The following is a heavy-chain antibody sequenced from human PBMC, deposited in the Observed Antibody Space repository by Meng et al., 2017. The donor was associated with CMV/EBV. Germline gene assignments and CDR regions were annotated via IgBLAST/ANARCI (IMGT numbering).Heavy chain of an antibody. D-gene: IGHD3-3*01. CDR3: ARHVYDFWSGHPDAFDI. V-gene: IGHV4-39*01. J-gene: IGHJ3*02. CDR2: IYYSGST. Sequence: SETLSLTCTVSGSSISSSSYYWGWIRQPPGKGLEWIGSIYYSGSTYYNPSLKSRVTISVDTSKNQFSLKLSSVTAADTAVYYCARHVYDFWSGHPDAFDIWGQGTMVTVSS. CDR1: GSSISSSSYY.